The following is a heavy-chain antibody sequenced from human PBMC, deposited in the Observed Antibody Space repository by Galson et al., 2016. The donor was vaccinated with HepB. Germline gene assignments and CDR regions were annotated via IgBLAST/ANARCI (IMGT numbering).Heavy chain of an antibody. V-gene: IGHV3-30*19. D-gene: IGHD1-1*01. Sequence: SLRLSCAASGFTFSSYIFHWVRQAPGKGLEWVAAIPYDGRNKYHADSVRGRFTISRDNSKNTLYLQMDSLRAEDTAVYYCALNWNCDSWGQGTLVTVSS. CDR3: ALNWNCDS. J-gene: IGHJ4*02. CDR2: IPYDGRNK. CDR1: GFTFSSYI.